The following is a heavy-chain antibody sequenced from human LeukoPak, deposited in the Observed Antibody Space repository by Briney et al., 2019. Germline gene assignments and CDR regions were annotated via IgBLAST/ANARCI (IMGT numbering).Heavy chain of an antibody. CDR2: ISYDGSNE. V-gene: IGHV3-30-3*01. D-gene: IGHD2-15*01. CDR3: ARGPTAQVVVVAATFPLDY. Sequence: GGSLRLSCTASGFTFSNYAMHWVRQAPGKGLEWVAVISYDGSNEYYADSVKGRFTISRDNSKNTLNLQMNSLRTEDTAVYYCARGPTAQVVVVAATFPLDYWGQGTLVTVSS. CDR1: GFTFSNYA. J-gene: IGHJ4*02.